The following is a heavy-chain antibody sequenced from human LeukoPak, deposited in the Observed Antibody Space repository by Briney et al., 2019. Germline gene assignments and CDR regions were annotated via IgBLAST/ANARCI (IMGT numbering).Heavy chain of an antibody. CDR3: ARGPHDDGTDTKIDY. Sequence: GGSLRLSCAASGFTFSSYSMNWVRQAPGKGLEWVSSISSSSSYIYYADSVKGRFTISRDNAKNTLYLQMNNLRAKDTAVYYCARGPHDDGTDTKIDYWGQGTLVTVS. J-gene: IGHJ4*02. CDR1: GFTFSSYS. CDR2: ISSSSSYI. D-gene: IGHD4-23*01. V-gene: IGHV3-21*01.